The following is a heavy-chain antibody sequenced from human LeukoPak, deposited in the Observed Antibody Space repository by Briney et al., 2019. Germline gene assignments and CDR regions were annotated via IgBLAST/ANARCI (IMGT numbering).Heavy chain of an antibody. CDR3: ARDRYDYVWGSYGY. V-gene: IGHV3-21*01. Sequence: GGSLRLSCAASGFSFSSYSMNWVRQAPGKGLEWVSSISSSSSYIYYADSVKGRFTISRDNAKNSLYLQMNSLRAEDTAVYYCARDRYDYVWGSYGYWGQGTLVTVSS. D-gene: IGHD3-16*01. CDR2: ISSSSSYI. CDR1: GFSFSSYS. J-gene: IGHJ4*02.